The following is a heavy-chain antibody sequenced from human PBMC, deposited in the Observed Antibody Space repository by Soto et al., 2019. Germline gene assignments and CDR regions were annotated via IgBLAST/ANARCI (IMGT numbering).Heavy chain of an antibody. CDR2: IYYSGST. V-gene: IGHV4-39*01. CDR1: GGSISSSSYY. J-gene: IGHJ5*02. Sequence: SETLSLTCTVSGGSISSSSYYWGWIRQPPGKGLEWIGSIYYSGSTYYNPSLKSRVTISVDTSKNQFSLKLSSVTAADTAVYYFARKKGIAAVINWFAPWGQGPPVTVPS. CDR3: ARKKGIAAVINWFAP. D-gene: IGHD6-13*01.